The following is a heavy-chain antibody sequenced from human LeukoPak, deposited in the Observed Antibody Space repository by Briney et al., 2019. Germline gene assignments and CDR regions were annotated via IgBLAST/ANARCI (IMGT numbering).Heavy chain of an antibody. CDR1: RFTFDEYG. CDR2: TNWNGDST. J-gene: IGHJ4*02. Sequence: GGSLRPSCAASRFTFDEYGMSWVRQAPGQELEWVSGTNWNGDSTGYGDSVKGRFTISRDNARNSLYLQMNSLRAEDTVFYYGANDIRYCGSTSCYSFFDYWGQGTRVTVSS. CDR3: ANDIRYCGSTSCYSFFDY. V-gene: IGHV3-20*04. D-gene: IGHD2-2*01.